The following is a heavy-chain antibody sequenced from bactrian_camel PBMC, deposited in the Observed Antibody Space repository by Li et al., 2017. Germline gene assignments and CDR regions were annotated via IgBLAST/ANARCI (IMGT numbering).Heavy chain of an antibody. J-gene: IGHJ4*01. Sequence: VQLVESGGGSAQAGGALRLSCVASGVTGRSNCIGWFRHVPGRQREGVAGIQDGGATFYADSVKGRFTISIDNADAKTTVYLQMNSLQPDDTAMYYCASDRSRLPYCSGDFFEGTNNYWGQGTQVTVS. CDR3: ASDRSRLPYCSGDFFEGTNNY. CDR2: IQDGGAT. V-gene: IGHV3S53*01. D-gene: IGHD1*01. CDR1: GVTGRSNC.